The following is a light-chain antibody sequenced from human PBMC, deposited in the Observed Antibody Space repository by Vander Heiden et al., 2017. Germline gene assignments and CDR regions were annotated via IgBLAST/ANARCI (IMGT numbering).Light chain of an antibody. V-gene: IGKV3D-15*03. Sequence: ILMTQSPATLSVSLWDRATLSCRASQSMDSHVAWYQRRPGQAPRLLILDASIRATDSPPRFAGSGSGTEFTLTISILQSEDFAVYYCQQYNNWPLTFGGGTKLEIK. CDR2: DAS. CDR3: QQYNNWPLT. CDR1: QSMDSH. J-gene: IGKJ4*01.